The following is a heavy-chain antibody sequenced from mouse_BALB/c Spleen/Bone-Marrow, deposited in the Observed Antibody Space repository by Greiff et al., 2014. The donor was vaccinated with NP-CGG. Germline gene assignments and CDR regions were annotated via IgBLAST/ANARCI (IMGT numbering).Heavy chain of an antibody. CDR3: ARGYYCSSWFAY. CDR2: INVNGDTT. CDR1: GFTFSSYG. D-gene: IGHD1-1*01. Sequence: EVQRVESGGGLVQPGGSLKLSCAASGFTFSSYGMSWVRQTPDQRLEMIATINVNGDTTYHPDSVKGRFTISRDNVKNTLYLQMSSLKSEDTAMYYCARGYYCSSWFAYWGQGTLVTVSA. J-gene: IGHJ3*01. V-gene: IGHV5-6-3*01.